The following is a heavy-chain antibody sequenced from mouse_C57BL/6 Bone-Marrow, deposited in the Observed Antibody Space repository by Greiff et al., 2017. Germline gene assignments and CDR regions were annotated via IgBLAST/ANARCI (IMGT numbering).Heavy chain of an antibody. CDR3: AREGNYYGSSYDTY. CDR1: GYSITSGYY. D-gene: IGHD1-1*01. Sequence: EVQLMESGPGLVKPSQSLSLTCSVTGYSITSGYYWNWIRQFPGNKLEWMGYISYDGSNNYNPSLKNRISITRDTSKNQFFLKLNSVTTEDTATYYCAREGNYYGSSYDTYWGQGTLVTVSA. V-gene: IGHV3-6*01. CDR2: ISYDGSN. J-gene: IGHJ3*01.